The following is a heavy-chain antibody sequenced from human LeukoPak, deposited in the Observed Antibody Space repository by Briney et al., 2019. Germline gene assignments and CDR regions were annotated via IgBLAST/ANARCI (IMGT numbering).Heavy chain of an antibody. D-gene: IGHD3-22*01. CDR2: IYYSGST. V-gene: IGHV4-39*01. CDR1: GGSISSSSYY. Sequence: SETLSLTCTVSGGSISSSSYYWGWIRPPPGKGLAWIGSIYYSGSTYYNPSLNSRVTISVDTSKNQFSLKLSSVSAADTAVYYCARRYYYSSGYYLRPFEPWGQGTLVTVSS. CDR3: ARRYYYSSGYYLRPFEP. J-gene: IGHJ5*02.